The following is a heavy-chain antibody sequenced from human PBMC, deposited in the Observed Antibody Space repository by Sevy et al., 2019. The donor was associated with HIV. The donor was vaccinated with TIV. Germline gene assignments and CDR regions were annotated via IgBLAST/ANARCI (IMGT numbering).Heavy chain of an antibody. V-gene: IGHV1-69*13. D-gene: IGHD2-21*01. Sequence: ASVKVSCKASGGTFSSYDINWVRQALGQGLEWMGQIIPMFGTSSYAHTLQGRVTITADESTSTAYMDLSSLRSEDTAVYYCARGGGAVDHGMHVWGQGTTVTVSS. CDR2: IIPMFGTS. J-gene: IGHJ6*02. CDR3: ARGGGAVDHGMHV. CDR1: GGTFSSYD.